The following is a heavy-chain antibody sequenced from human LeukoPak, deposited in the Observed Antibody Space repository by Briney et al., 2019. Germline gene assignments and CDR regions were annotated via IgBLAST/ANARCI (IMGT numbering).Heavy chain of an antibody. CDR3: AKDRKGYGSGSDFDY. V-gene: IGHV3-23*01. D-gene: IGHD3-10*01. J-gene: IGHJ4*02. CDR1: GFTFSSYA. CDR2: ISGSGGST. Sequence: GGSLRLSCAASGFTFSSYAMSWVRQAPGKGLEWVSAISGSGGSTYYADSVKGRFTISRDNSKNTLYLQMNSLRAEDTAVYYCAKDRKGYGSGSDFDYWGQGTLVTVSS.